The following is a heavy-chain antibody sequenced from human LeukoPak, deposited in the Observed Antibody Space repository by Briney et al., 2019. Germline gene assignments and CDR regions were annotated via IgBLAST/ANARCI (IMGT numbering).Heavy chain of an antibody. CDR1: GCSLSHYY. CDR2: IYYSGST. CDR3: ARRHSSGWYDWHY. Sequence: SETLSHTCTVTGCSLSHYYCSWIRQPPGKGLEWIGYIYYSGSTNYNPSLKSRVTISVDTSKNQFSLKLSSVTAADTAVYYCARRHSSGWYDWHYWGQGTLVTVSS. D-gene: IGHD6-19*01. J-gene: IGHJ4*02. V-gene: IGHV4-59*08.